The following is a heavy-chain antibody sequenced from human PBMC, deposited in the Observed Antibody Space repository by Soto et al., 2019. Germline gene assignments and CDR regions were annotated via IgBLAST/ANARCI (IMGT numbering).Heavy chain of an antibody. CDR2: INAGNGNT. D-gene: IGHD5-12*01. CDR1: GFTFTTHA. CDR3: ARRNNSGPTDY. V-gene: IGHV1-3*01. J-gene: IGHJ4*02. Sequence: QVHLVQSGAEVKEPGASVKVSCKTSGFTFTTHAIHWVRQAPGQRFEWMGWINAGNGNTKYSQRFQDRVTITRDTSASTAYMELSSLTSENRAVYYCARRNNSGPTDYWGQGTLVTVS.